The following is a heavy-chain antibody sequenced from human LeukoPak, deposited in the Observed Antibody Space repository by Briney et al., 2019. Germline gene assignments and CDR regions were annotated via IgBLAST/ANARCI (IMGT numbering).Heavy chain of an antibody. Sequence: GGSLRLSCVASGITFSTYAMSWVRQAPGKGLEWVANIKQDGSEKNYVDSVKGRFIISRDNAKNSLYLQMNTLRADDTAVYYCARDGFGTGSNWGQGTLVTVSS. CDR1: GITFSTYA. CDR3: ARDGFGTGSN. CDR2: IKQDGSEK. J-gene: IGHJ4*02. D-gene: IGHD3-16*01. V-gene: IGHV3-7*03.